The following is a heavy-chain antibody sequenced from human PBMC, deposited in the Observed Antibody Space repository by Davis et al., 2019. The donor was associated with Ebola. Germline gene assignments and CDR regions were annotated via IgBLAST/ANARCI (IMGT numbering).Heavy chain of an antibody. V-gene: IGHV3-64*01. CDR1: GFTFSSYP. J-gene: IGHJ3*02. CDR3: ARGTDWIDAYAFDI. Sequence: GESLNTPCASSGFTFSSYPMHWVRQAPGKGLEYVSAISSNGGSTYYANSVKGRFTISRDNSKNTLYLQMGSLGAEDTAVYYCARGTDWIDAYAFDIWGQGTMVTVSS. D-gene: IGHD2-21*01. CDR2: ISSNGGST.